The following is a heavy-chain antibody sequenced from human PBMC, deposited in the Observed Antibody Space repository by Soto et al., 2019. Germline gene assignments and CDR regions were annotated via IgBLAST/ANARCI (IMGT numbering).Heavy chain of an antibody. CDR1: GYSFTSYW. CDR2: IYPGDSDT. D-gene: IGHD3-22*01. Sequence: GESLKISCKGSGYSFTSYWIGWVRQMPGKGLEWMGIIYPGDSDTRYSPSFQGQVTISADKSISTAYLQWSSLKASDTAMYYCARQDLYYDSSGYHYFDYWGQGTLVTVSS. V-gene: IGHV5-51*01. J-gene: IGHJ4*02. CDR3: ARQDLYYDSSGYHYFDY.